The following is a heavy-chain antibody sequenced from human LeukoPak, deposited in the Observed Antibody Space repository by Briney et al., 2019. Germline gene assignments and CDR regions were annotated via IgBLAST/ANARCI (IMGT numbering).Heavy chain of an antibody. V-gene: IGHV4-4*07. Sequence: SETLSLTCTVSGGSISSYYWSWIRQPAGKGLEWIGRIYTSGSTNYNPSLKSRVTMSVDTSKNQFSLKLSSVTAADTAVYYCARHKGPYDSSGYYWYFDYWGQGTLVTVSS. D-gene: IGHD3-22*01. CDR2: IYTSGST. CDR1: GGSISSYY. J-gene: IGHJ4*02. CDR3: ARHKGPYDSSGYYWYFDY.